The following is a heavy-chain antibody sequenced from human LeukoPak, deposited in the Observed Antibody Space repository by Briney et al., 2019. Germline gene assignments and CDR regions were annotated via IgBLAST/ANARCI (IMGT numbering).Heavy chain of an antibody. CDR1: GYTFTGYY. Sequence: AASVKVSCKASGYTFTGYYMHWVRQAPGQGLEWMGWINPNSGGTNYAQKFQGRVTMTRDTSISTAYMELSRLRSDDTAVYYCARTGYDILTGYRAKQYYFDYWGQGTLATVSS. CDR3: ARTGYDILTGYRAKQYYFDY. CDR2: INPNSGGT. J-gene: IGHJ4*02. V-gene: IGHV1-2*02. D-gene: IGHD3-9*01.